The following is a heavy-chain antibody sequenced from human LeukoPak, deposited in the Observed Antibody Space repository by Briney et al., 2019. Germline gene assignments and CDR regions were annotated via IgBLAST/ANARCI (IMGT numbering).Heavy chain of an antibody. CDR3: ARDRWGYSYGGY. CDR1: GFTFSSYA. D-gene: IGHD5-18*01. J-gene: IGHJ4*02. V-gene: IGHV3-23*01. CDR2: ISGSGGST. Sequence: GGSLRLSCAASGFTFSSYAMSWVRQAPGKGLEWVSAISGSGGSTYYADSVKGRFTISRDNSKNTLYLQMNSLTAEDTAVYYCARDRWGYSYGGYWGRGTLVTVSS.